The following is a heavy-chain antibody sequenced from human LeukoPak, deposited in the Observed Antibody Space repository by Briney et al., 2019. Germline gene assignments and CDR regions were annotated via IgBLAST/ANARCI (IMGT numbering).Heavy chain of an antibody. CDR2: ISSSSSYI. D-gene: IGHD2-15*01. J-gene: IGHJ3*01. CDR3: ARDWGYCSGGSCYH. Sequence: GGSLRLSCAASGFTFSSYSMNWVRQAPGKGLEWVSSISSSSSYIYYADPVKGRFTISRDNTKNSLYLQMNSLRAEDTAVYYCARDWGYCSGGSCYHWGQGTMVTVSS. CDR1: GFTFSSYS. V-gene: IGHV3-21*01.